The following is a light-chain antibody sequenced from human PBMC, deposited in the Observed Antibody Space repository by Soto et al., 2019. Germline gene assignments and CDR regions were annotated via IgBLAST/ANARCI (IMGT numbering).Light chain of an antibody. CDR1: QSVSSSY. Sequence: EIVLTQSPGTLSLSPGERVTLSCRASQSVSSSYLAWYQQKPGQAPRLLVFGASSRATGIPDRFSGSGSGTDFTLTISRLEPEDFAVYYCQQYGSSSYTFGQGTELEIK. CDR2: GAS. V-gene: IGKV3-20*01. J-gene: IGKJ2*01. CDR3: QQYGSSSYT.